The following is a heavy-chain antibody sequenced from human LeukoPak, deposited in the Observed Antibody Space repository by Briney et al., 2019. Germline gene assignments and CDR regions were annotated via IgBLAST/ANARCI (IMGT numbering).Heavy chain of an antibody. D-gene: IGHD6-19*01. Sequence: GGSLRLSCAASGFTFSSYGMSWVRQAPGKGLEWVSSISSSSSYIYYADSVKGRFTISRDNSKNSLYLQMNSLRAEDTAVYYCASGQQWLHYFDYWGQGTLVTVSS. CDR2: ISSSSSYI. CDR1: GFTFSSYG. CDR3: ASGQQWLHYFDY. J-gene: IGHJ4*02. V-gene: IGHV3-21*01.